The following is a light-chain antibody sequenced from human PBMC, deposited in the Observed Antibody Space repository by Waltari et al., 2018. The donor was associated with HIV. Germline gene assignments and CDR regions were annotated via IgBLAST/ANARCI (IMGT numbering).Light chain of an antibody. J-gene: IGLJ3*02. Sequence: QSVLTQPPSVSGAPGQTVTISCTGSSSNIGAAYDVHWYQQVPGTAPKLLIYANTNRPSGVPGRFSCSKSGTSASLAISGLHTEDEADYYCQSYVSSVNVVFGGGTRVTVL. CDR1: SSNIGAAYD. V-gene: IGLV1-40*01. CDR2: ANT. CDR3: QSYVSSVNVV.